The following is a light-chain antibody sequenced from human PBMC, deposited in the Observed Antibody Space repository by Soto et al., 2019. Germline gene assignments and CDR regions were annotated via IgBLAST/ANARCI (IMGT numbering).Light chain of an antibody. J-gene: IGKJ4*01. Sequence: DIVMTQSPDSLAVSLGERATINCKSSQSLLYRSNNKNYLAWYQHKPGQPPKLLIYWSSTRESGVPDRFSGSGSGTDFTLTISSLQAEDVAVYYCQQYYSTPPTFGGGTKVDI. CDR1: QSLLYRSNNKNY. CDR2: WSS. CDR3: QQYYSTPPT. V-gene: IGKV4-1*01.